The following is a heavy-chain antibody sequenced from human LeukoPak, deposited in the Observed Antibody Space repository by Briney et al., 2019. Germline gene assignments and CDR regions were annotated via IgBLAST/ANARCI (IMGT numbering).Heavy chain of an antibody. D-gene: IGHD3-10*01. V-gene: IGHV4-39*07. CDR1: GGSISSSSYY. CDR2: IYYSGST. Sequence: PSETLSLTCTVSGGSISSSSYYWGWIRQPPGKGLEWIGSIYYSGSTYYNPSLKSRVTISVDTSKNQFSLKLSSVTAADTAVYYCARALPITMVRGVIIGYFQHWGQGTLVTVSS. J-gene: IGHJ1*01. CDR3: ARALPITMVRGVIIGYFQH.